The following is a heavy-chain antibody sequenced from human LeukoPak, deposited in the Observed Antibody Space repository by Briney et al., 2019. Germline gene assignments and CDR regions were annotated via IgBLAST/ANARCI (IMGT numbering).Heavy chain of an antibody. Sequence: GESPKISCKGSGYSFTSYWIGWVRQMPGKGLEWMGIIYPGDSDTRYSPSFQGQVTISADKSISTAYLQWSSLKASDTAMYYCARMGIAAAGNYYFDYWGQGTLVTVSS. CDR1: GYSFTSYW. D-gene: IGHD6-13*01. CDR2: IYPGDSDT. V-gene: IGHV5-51*01. J-gene: IGHJ4*02. CDR3: ARMGIAAAGNYYFDY.